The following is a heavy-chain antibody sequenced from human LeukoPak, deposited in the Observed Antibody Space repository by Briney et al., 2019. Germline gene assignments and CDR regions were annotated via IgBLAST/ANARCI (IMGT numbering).Heavy chain of an antibody. Sequence: ASVKVSCKASGGTFSSYAISWVRQAPGQGLEWMGRIIPIFGTANYAQKFQGRVTITTDEPTSTAYMELSSLRSEDTAVYYCARALTTVTYYFDYWGQGTLVTVSS. J-gene: IGHJ4*02. V-gene: IGHV1-69*05. CDR2: IIPIFGTA. D-gene: IGHD4-17*01. CDR3: ARALTTVTYYFDY. CDR1: GGTFSSYA.